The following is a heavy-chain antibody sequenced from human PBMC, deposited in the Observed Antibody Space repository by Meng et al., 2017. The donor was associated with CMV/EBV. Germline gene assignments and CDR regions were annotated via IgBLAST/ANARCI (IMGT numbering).Heavy chain of an antibody. CDR2: ISSSGSTI. D-gene: IGHD3-10*01. CDR3: ARLRFYYGSGSYYKGIYFDY. CDR1: GFTFSDYY. Sequence: GESLKISCAASGFTFSDYYMSWIRQAPGKGLEWVSYISSSGSTIYYADSVKGRFTISRDNAKNSLYLQMNSLRAEDTAVYYCARLRFYYGSGSYYKGIYFDYWGQGTLVTVS. V-gene: IGHV3-11*04. J-gene: IGHJ4*02.